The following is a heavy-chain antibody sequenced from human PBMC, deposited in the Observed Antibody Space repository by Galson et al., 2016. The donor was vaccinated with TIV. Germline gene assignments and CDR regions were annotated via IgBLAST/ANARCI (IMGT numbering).Heavy chain of an antibody. CDR3: ARDPLYCGGDCYSDY. D-gene: IGHD2-21*01. V-gene: IGHV3-9*01. Sequence: SLRLSCAASGFTFDDYAMHWVRQVPGRGLEWVSVISWNSGSIVYADSVKGRFTISRDNAKNSLYLQMNSLRAEDTALYYCARDPLYCGGDCYSDYWGQGTLVTVSS. CDR2: ISWNSGSI. J-gene: IGHJ4*02. CDR1: GFTFDDYA.